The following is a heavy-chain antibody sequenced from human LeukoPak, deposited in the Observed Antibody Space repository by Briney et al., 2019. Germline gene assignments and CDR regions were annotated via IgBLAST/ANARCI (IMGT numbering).Heavy chain of an antibody. D-gene: IGHD2-15*01. CDR3: AKGYCSGGSCYWKVLGLDY. Sequence: GRSPRLSCAASGFTFSSYGMHWVRQAPGKGLEWVAVISYDGSNKYYADSVKGRFTISRDNSKNTLYLQMNSLRAEDTAVYYCAKGYCSGGSCYWKVLGLDYWGQGTLVTVSS. CDR2: ISYDGSNK. V-gene: IGHV3-30*18. J-gene: IGHJ4*02. CDR1: GFTFSSYG.